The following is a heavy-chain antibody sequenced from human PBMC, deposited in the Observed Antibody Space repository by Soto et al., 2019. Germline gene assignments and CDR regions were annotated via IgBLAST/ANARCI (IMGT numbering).Heavy chain of an antibody. CDR2: LSYDGTNK. D-gene: IGHD6-13*01. J-gene: IGHJ5*02. V-gene: IGHV3-30*04. Sequence: PGVSLRLSCSASGCTFSSYAMHWVRQAPGKRLEWVAVLSYDGTNKYYADSVKGRFTISRDNSKNTLYMQMNSLRAEDTAVYYCAREDKAAAGNTWLDPSGKGTMVTVSS. CDR1: GCTFSSYA. CDR3: AREDKAAAGNTWLDP.